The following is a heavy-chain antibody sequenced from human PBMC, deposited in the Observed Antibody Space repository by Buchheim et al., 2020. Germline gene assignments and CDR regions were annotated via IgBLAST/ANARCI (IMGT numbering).Heavy chain of an antibody. J-gene: IGHJ4*02. CDR1: GGSFSGYY. CDR3: ARESDGGFSVDF. CDR2: INHSGST. V-gene: IGHV4-34*01. D-gene: IGHD3-10*01. Sequence: QVQLQQWGAGLLKPSETLSLTCAVYGGSFSGYYWSWIRQPPGKGLEWIGEINHSGSTNYNPSLKSRFTKSVNTSKNQSPLKLSSVTAADTAVYYCARESDGGFSVDFWGQG.